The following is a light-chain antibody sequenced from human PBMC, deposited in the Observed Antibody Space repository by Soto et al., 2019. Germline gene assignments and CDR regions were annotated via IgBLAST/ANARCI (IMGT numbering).Light chain of an antibody. CDR3: QQSSNPPPP. CDR1: ETISTF. Sequence: DIQMTQSPVSLSASVGDRVTITCRASETISTFLNWYQQKPGKAPKVLIFAASSLQSGVPSRFSGSGSGTDFALTISGLQLEDFSTYHRQQSSNPPPPVGQVT. V-gene: IGKV1-39*01. CDR2: AAS. J-gene: IGKJ1*01.